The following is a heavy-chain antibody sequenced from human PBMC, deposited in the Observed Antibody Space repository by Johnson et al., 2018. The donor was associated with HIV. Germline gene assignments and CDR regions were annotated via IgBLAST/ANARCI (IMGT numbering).Heavy chain of an antibody. CDR2: IYSGGNT. J-gene: IGHJ3*02. V-gene: IGHV3-66*01. D-gene: IGHD4-11*01. CDR3: AREKTTPDAFDI. Sequence: VQLVESGGGLVQPGGSLRLSCAASGFTVSSNYMSWVRQAPGKGLEWVSVIYSGGNTYYADSVKGIFTISRDNSKNTLYLQMNSLRAEDTAVYYCAREKTTPDAFDIWGQGTMVTVSS. CDR1: GFTVSSNY.